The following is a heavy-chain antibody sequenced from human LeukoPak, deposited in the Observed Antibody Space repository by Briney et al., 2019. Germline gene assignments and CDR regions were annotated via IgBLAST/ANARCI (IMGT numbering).Heavy chain of an antibody. CDR2: VHYSGTA. D-gene: IGHD3-9*01. CDR1: AGSITNYD. J-gene: IGHJ6*02. CDR3: ARVLRYFDWSPAGGMDV. Sequence: SETLSLTCTVSAGSITNYDWSWVRQPPGKGLEFIGHVHYSGTANYNPSLRSRVTISIDTSKKHSFLKLKSVTAADTAVYYCARVLRYFDWSPAGGMDVWGQGTTVTVSS. V-gene: IGHV4-59*01.